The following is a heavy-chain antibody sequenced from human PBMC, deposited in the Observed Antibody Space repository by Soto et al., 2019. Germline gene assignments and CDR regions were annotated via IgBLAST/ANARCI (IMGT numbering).Heavy chain of an antibody. V-gene: IGHV3-20*04. Sequence: GGSLRLSCAASGFTFDDYGMSWVRQAPGKGLEWVSGINWNGGSTGYADSVKGRFTISRDNAKNSLYLQMNSLRAEDTALYYCARERGLVPGDYFDYWGQGTLVTVSS. D-gene: IGHD1-26*01. CDR1: GFTFDDYG. CDR3: ARERGLVPGDYFDY. J-gene: IGHJ4*02. CDR2: INWNGGST.